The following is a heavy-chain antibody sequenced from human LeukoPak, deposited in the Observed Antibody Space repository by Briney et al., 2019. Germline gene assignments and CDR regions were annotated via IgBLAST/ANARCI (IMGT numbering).Heavy chain of an antibody. Sequence: GGSRRLSCAASGFTFSSYAMHWVRQAPGKGLEWVAVISYDGSNKYYADSVKGRFTISRDNSKNTLYLQMNSLRAEDTAVYYCARTTTVTTPDYWGQGTLVTVSS. CDR1: GFTFSSYA. V-gene: IGHV3-30-3*01. D-gene: IGHD4-17*01. CDR2: ISYDGSNK. J-gene: IGHJ4*02. CDR3: ARTTTVTTPDY.